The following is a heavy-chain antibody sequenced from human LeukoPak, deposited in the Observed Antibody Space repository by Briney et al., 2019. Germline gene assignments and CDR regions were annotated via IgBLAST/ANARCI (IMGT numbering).Heavy chain of an antibody. CDR2: ISSSSSYI. CDR3: ASDSGSYSGAFDI. J-gene: IGHJ3*02. D-gene: IGHD1-26*01. V-gene: IGHV3-21*04. Sequence: GGSLRLSCAASGFTFSSYSMNWVRQAPGKGLEWVSSISSSSSYIYYADSVKGRFTISRHNSKNTLYLQMNSLRAEDTAVYYCASDSGSYSGAFDIWGQGTMVTVSS. CDR1: GFTFSSYS.